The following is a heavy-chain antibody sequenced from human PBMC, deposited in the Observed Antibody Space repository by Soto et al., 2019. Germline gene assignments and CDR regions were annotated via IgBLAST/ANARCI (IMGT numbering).Heavy chain of an antibody. J-gene: IGHJ4*02. Sequence: EVQLLESGGDLIQPGGSLRLSCVASGITFGSRAMSWVRQAPGEGLEWVSTITDTGGDAKYADSVRGRFTISRDNSKKTLYLQMSSLRADDSAVYFCARTQWDIVVVAAAIGSVDHWGQGTQVTVSS. CDR3: ARTQWDIVVVAAAIGSVDH. V-gene: IGHV3-23*01. CDR2: ITDTGGDA. CDR1: GITFGSRA. D-gene: IGHD2-2*02.